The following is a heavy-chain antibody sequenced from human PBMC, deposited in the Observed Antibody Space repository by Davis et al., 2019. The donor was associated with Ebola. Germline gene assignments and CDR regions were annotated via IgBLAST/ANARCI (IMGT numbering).Heavy chain of an antibody. D-gene: IGHD3-3*01. V-gene: IGHV1-2*04. CDR1: GYTFTGYY. CDR3: ATSFGVVIARDRYYGMDV. Sequence: ASVKVSCKASGYTFTGYYMHWVRQAPGQGLEWMGWINPNSGGTNYAQKFQGWVTMTRDTSISTAYMELSRLRSDDTAVYYCATSFGVVIARDRYYGMDVWGQGTTVTVFS. CDR2: INPNSGGT. J-gene: IGHJ6*02.